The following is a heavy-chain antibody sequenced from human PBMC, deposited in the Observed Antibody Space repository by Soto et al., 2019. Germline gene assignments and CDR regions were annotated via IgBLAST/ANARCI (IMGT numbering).Heavy chain of an antibody. CDR2: MNPNSGNT. D-gene: IGHD2-15*01. CDR1: GYTSTSCD. Sequence: GASVKVSCEASGYTSTSCDINWERQASVQGLEWMGGMNPNSGNTGYAQKFQGRVTMTRNTSISTAYMELTSLRSEDTAVYYCASGGLGYCSGGSCYSASPSHDYWGQGTLVTVSS. J-gene: IGHJ4*02. V-gene: IGHV1-8*01. CDR3: ASGGLGYCSGGSCYSASPSHDY.